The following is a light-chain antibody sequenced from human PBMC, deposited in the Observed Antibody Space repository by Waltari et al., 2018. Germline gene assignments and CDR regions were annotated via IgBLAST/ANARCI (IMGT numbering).Light chain of an antibody. CDR3: QHYVSLPVT. CDR1: QRVSRAF. CDR2: GAS. V-gene: IGKV3-20*01. Sequence: EFVLMQPPPTLSLSPGDRATLSCRASQRVSRAFAWYQQNPGQAPRLLIYGASNRATGIPDRFSGSGSGTDFSLIISRLEPEDFAVYYCQHYVSLPVTFGQGTKVEIK. J-gene: IGKJ1*01.